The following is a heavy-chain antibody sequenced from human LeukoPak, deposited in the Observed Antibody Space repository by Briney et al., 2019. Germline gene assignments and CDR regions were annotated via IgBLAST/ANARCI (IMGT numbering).Heavy chain of an antibody. CDR1: GLDLGAYE. J-gene: IGHJ4*02. D-gene: IGHD3-22*01. V-gene: IGHV3-48*03. CDR3: TTLGYPLDS. CDR2: FAGSDTTT. Sequence: PGGSQRLSCAASGLDLGAYEIHCVRQAPGKGLEWVAYFAGSDTTTYYADCVKGRFTISRDNASNSLYLQMNSLRAEDTALYFCTTLGYPLDSCGQGTLVTVSS.